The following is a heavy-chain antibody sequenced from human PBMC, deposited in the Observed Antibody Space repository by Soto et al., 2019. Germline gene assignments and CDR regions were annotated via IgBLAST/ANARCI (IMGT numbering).Heavy chain of an antibody. V-gene: IGHV5-51*01. CDR3: ARLTTYYYESSSYGMDV. Sequence: PGESLKISCNGSEYNFAIHWIAWVRQMPGKGLEWMGIIYPSDSDTRYSPSFQGQVTISVDKSISTAYLQWSSLKASDTAMYYCARLTTYYYESSSYGMDVWGQGTTVTVSS. CDR1: EYNFAIHW. J-gene: IGHJ6*02. CDR2: IYPSDSDT. D-gene: IGHD3-22*01.